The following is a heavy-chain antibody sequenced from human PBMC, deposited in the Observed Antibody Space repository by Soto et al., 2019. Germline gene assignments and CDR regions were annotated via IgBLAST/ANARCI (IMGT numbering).Heavy chain of an antibody. CDR1: GGSISSGGYY. CDR2: IYYSGST. V-gene: IGHV4-31*03. CDR3: ARDGGDYGDYGVDY. D-gene: IGHD4-17*01. J-gene: IGHJ4*02. Sequence: SETLSLTCTVSGGSISSGGYYWSWIRQHPGKGLEWIGYIYYSGSTYYNPSLKSRVTISVDTSKNQFSLKLSSVTAADTAVYYCARDGGDYGDYGVDYWGQGTLVTVSS.